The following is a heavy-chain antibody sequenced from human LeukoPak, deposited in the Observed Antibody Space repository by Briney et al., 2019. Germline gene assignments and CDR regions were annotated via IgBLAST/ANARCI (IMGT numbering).Heavy chain of an antibody. J-gene: IGHJ4*02. CDR3: ARVFGTVLDY. D-gene: IGHD1-7*01. V-gene: IGHV3-30*04. CDR2: ISYDGSNK. CDR1: GFTFSSYA. Sequence: GVSLRLSCAASGFTFSSYAMHWVRQAPGKGLEWVAVISYDGSNKYYADSVKGRFTISRDNSKNTLYLQMNSLRAEDTAVYYCARVFGTVLDYWGQGTLVTVSS.